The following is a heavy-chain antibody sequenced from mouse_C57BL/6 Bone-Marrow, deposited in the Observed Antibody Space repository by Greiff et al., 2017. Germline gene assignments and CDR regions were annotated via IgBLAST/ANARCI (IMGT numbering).Heavy chain of an antibody. D-gene: IGHD2-12*01. V-gene: IGHV14-4*01. CDR3: TADSFYWYFDV. CDR1: GFNIKDDY. J-gene: IGHJ1*03. CDR2: IDPENGDT. Sequence: VQLKESGAELVRPGASVKLSCTASGFNIKDDYMHWVKQRPEQGLEWIGWIDPENGDTEYASKFQGKATITADTSSNTAYLQLSSLTSEDTAVYYCTADSFYWYFDVWGTGTTVTVSS.